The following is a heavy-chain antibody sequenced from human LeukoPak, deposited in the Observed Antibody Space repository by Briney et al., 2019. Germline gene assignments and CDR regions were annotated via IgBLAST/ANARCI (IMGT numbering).Heavy chain of an antibody. CDR3: ARGIVGATPLPLDFDY. J-gene: IGHJ4*02. D-gene: IGHD1-26*01. CDR2: IYPGDSDT. Sequence: GESLKISCKGSGYSFTSYWIGWVRQMPGKGLEWMGIIYPGDSDTRYSPSFQGQVTISADKSISTAYLQWSSLKASDTAMYYCARGIVGATPLPLDFDYWGQGTLVTVSS. V-gene: IGHV5-51*01. CDR1: GYSFTSYW.